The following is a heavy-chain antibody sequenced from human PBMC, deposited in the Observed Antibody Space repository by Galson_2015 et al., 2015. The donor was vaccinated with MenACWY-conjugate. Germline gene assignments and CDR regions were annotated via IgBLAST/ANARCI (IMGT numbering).Heavy chain of an antibody. CDR1: GDTFTKYH. CDR3: ARHPPGGRGMDV. CDR2: INPRSGNT. D-gene: IGHD1-26*01. V-gene: IGHV1-46*01. J-gene: IGHJ6*02. Sequence: SVKVSCKASGDTFTKYHINWVRQAPGQGLEWMGIINPRSGNTNYAQRFQGRVAVTRDTSTSTVYMELSSLRSEDTAMYYCARHPPGGRGMDVWGQGTTVTVSS.